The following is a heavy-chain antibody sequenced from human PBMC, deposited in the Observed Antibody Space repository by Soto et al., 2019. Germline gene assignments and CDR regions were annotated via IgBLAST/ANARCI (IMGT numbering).Heavy chain of an antibody. Sequence: LRLSCAAAVFTFSNAWMSWVRQAPGKGLEWVGRIKSKTDGGTTDYAAPVKGRFTISRDDSKNTLYLQMNSLKTEDTAVYYCTTDPGVGDYYYYGMDVWGQGTTVTVSS. CDR3: TTDPGVGDYYYYGMDV. J-gene: IGHJ6*02. CDR1: VFTFSNAW. V-gene: IGHV3-15*01. D-gene: IGHD3-16*01. CDR2: IKSKTDGGTT.